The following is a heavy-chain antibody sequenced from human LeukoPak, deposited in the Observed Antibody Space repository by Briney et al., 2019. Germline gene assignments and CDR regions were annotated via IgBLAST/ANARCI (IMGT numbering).Heavy chain of an antibody. V-gene: IGHV1-8*01. CDR1: GYAFTNYD. CDR3: ARASYYFDSSGYPNDAFDI. Sequence: ASVKVSCKASGYAFTNYDINWVRQATGQGLEWMGWMNPNTGITDYAQTFQGRVTITRNTSISTAYMQLRSLRSDDTAVYYCARASYYFDSSGYPNDAFDIWGQGTMVTVSS. D-gene: IGHD3-22*01. J-gene: IGHJ3*02. CDR2: MNPNTGIT.